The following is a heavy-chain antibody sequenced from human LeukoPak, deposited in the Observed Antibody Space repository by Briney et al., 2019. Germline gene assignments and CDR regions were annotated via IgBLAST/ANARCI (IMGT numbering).Heavy chain of an antibody. Sequence: GASVKVSCKASGYTFTDNYIHWVRQAPGQGLEWMGRVNPDSGGINYAQKFQGRVTMTRDTSISTAYMELSRLRSDDTAVYYCARVRFLEWLDAFDIWGQGTMVTVSS. V-gene: IGHV1-2*06. CDR3: ARVRFLEWLDAFDI. J-gene: IGHJ3*02. D-gene: IGHD3-3*01. CDR2: VNPDSGGI. CDR1: GYTFTDNY.